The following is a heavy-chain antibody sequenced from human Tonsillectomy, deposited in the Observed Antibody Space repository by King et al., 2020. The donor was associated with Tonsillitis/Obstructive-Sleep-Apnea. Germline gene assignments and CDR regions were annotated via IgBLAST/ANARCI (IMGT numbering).Heavy chain of an antibody. J-gene: IGHJ4*02. Sequence: VQLVESGGGLIQPGGSLRLSCAAAGFSVSYNYMSWVRQAPGKGLEWVSSIYTADRTDYADSVEGRFSISRDDSKNTLFLKMNSLRAEDTATYYCAGDPTSITAWGYWGQGTLVTVSS. CDR3: AGDPTSITAWGY. CDR1: GFSVSYNY. CDR2: IYTADRT. D-gene: IGHD5-24*01. V-gene: IGHV3-53*01.